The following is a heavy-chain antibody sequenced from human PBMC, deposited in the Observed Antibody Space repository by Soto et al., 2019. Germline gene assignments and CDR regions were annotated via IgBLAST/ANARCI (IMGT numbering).Heavy chain of an antibody. D-gene: IGHD2-2*01. CDR2: IGESGTPT. Sequence: EVQLLESGGGLVQPGGSLRLSCAASGFTFSSYAMKWVRQAPGKGLEWVSLIGESGTPTYYADSVKGRFTISRDNSGNTLFLEMYRLRAEDTAFYYCARYIPGVRYYGMDVWGQGTTVTVSS. J-gene: IGHJ6*02. CDR3: ARYIPGVRYYGMDV. V-gene: IGHV3-23*01. CDR1: GFTFSSYA.